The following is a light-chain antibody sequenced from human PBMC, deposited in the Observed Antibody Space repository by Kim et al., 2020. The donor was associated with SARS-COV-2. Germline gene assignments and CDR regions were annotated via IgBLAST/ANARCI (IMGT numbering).Light chain of an antibody. CDR1: QSVSSSY. Sequence: EIVLTQSPGTLSLSPGERATLSCRASQSVSSSYLAWYQQKPGQAPRLLIYGASSRATGIPDRFSGSGSGTDFTLTISRLEPEDFAVYYCQQSGTFGGGTKVESN. V-gene: IGKV3-20*01. J-gene: IGKJ4*01. CDR2: GAS. CDR3: QQSGT.